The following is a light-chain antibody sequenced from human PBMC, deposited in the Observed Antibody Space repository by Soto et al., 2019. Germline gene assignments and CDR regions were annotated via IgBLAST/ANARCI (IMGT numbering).Light chain of an antibody. V-gene: IGLV2-14*01. CDR1: SSDVGGYNY. J-gene: IGLJ3*02. CDR2: EVR. CDR3: SSYTSTSTRV. Sequence: QSVLTQPASVSGSPGQSITISCTGTSSDVGGYNYVSWYQQHPGKAPKLMIYEVRNRPSGVSNRFSGSKSGNTASLTISGLQAEDEADYYCSSYTSTSTRVFGGGTKLTVL.